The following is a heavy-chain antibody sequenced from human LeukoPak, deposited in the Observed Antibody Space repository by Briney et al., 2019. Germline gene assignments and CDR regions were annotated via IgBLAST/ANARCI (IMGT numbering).Heavy chain of an antibody. V-gene: IGHV4-34*01. Sequence: SETLSLTCAVYGGSFSGYYWSWLRQPPGKGLEWIGEINHSGSTNYNPSLKSRVTISVNTSKNQFSLKLSSVTAADTAVYYCVRQLPYDSIWGSYRYYFDYWGQGTLVTVSS. CDR1: GGSFSGYY. CDR3: VRQLPYDSIWGSYRYYFDY. D-gene: IGHD3-16*02. CDR2: INHSGST. J-gene: IGHJ4*02.